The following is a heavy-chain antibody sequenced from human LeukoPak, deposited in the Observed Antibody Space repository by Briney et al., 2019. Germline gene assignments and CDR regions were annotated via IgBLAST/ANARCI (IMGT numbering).Heavy chain of an antibody. J-gene: IGHJ5*02. D-gene: IGHD6-25*01. Sequence: SETLSLTCTVSGGSISSYYWSWIRQPPGKGLEWIEYIYYSGSTNYNPSLKSRVTISVDTSKNQFSLKLSSVTAADTAVYYCARESRLNGKPNWFDPWGQGTPVTVSS. CDR3: ARESRLNGKPNWFDP. V-gene: IGHV4-59*01. CDR1: GGSISSYY. CDR2: IYYSGST.